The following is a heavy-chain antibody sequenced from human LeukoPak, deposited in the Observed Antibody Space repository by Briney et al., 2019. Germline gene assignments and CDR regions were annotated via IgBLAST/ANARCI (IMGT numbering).Heavy chain of an antibody. CDR1: GYTFTSYG. CDR3: AREFGIVVVPAAHDAFDI. V-gene: IGHV1-18*01. Sequence: GASVKVSCKASGYTFTSYGISWVRQAPGQGLEWMGWISAYNGNTNYAQKFQGRVTITADKSTSTAYMELSSLRSEDTAVYYCAREFGIVVVPAAHDAFDIWGQETMVTVSS. CDR2: ISAYNGNT. J-gene: IGHJ3*02. D-gene: IGHD2-2*01.